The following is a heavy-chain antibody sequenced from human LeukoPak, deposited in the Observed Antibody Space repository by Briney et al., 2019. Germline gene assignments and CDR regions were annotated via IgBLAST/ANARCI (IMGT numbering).Heavy chain of an antibody. V-gene: IGHV5-51*01. D-gene: IGHD3-22*01. CDR1: GYSFTSYW. J-gene: IGHJ4*02. CDR3: ARLPYYYDSSGYYYSPNFDY. Sequence: GESLQISFQGSGYSFTSYWIGWVRQMPGKGLEWMGIIYPGDSDTRYSPSFQGQVTISADKSISTAYLQWSSLKAPDTAMYYCARLPYYYDSSGYYYSPNFDYWGQGTLVTVSS. CDR2: IYPGDSDT.